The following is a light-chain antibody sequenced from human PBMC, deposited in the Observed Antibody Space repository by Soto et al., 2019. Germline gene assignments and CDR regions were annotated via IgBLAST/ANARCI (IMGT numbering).Light chain of an antibody. Sequence: IVLTQSPGTLSLSPGERATLSCRASHSVSSSYLAWYQQKPGQAPRLLIYGASSRATGIPDRFSGRGSGTDFTLTISRLEPEDFAVYYCQQYGSSPPITFGQGTRLEIK. CDR3: QQYGSSPPIT. J-gene: IGKJ5*01. V-gene: IGKV3-20*01. CDR1: HSVSSSY. CDR2: GAS.